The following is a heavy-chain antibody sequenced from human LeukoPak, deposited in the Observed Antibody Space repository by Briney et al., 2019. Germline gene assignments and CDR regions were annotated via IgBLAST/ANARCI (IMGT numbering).Heavy chain of an antibody. J-gene: IGHJ6*03. CDR2: MQYIGST. D-gene: IGHD1-1*01. Sequence: SKILSLTCTVSGGSISGYYWNWIRQPPGKGLEWIGSMQYIGSTNYNPSLKSRVTTSINMSKNQFSLRVSSVTAADTAVYYCARESTVGYNYMDVWGKGTTVTVSS. CDR3: ARESTVGYNYMDV. V-gene: IGHV4-59*01. CDR1: GGSISGYY.